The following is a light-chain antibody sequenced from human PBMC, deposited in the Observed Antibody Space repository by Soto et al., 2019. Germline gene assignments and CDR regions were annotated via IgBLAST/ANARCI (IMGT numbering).Light chain of an antibody. CDR2: EVT. V-gene: IGLV2-14*01. J-gene: IGLJ3*02. CDR3: SSYTNSGTWV. Sequence: QSALTQPASVSGSPGQSITISCTGTNSDVGGYNYVSWYQHHPGKAPQLMIYEVTNRPSGISNRFSRSKSGHTASLTISGLQAEDEADYYCSSYTNSGTWVFGGGTKLTVL. CDR1: NSDVGGYNY.